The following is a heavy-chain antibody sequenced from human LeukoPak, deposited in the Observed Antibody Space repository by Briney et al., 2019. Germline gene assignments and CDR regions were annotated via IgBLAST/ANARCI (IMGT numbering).Heavy chain of an antibody. Sequence: GGSLRLSCAASGFTFSSYWMSWVRQAPGKGLEWVALISSDGSNKYYADSVKGRFTISRDNSKNTLYLQMNSLRAEDTAVYYCAKDRVLDYWGQGTLVTVSS. CDR2: ISSDGSNK. CDR1: GFTFSSYW. J-gene: IGHJ4*02. V-gene: IGHV3-30*18. CDR3: AKDRVLDY.